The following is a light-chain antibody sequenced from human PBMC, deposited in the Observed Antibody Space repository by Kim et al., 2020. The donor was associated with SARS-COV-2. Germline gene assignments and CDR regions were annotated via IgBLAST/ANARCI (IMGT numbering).Light chain of an antibody. J-gene: IGKJ3*01. Sequence: ASVGDSVTVTCQASQNINNYLNWYKHKPGQALQLLIYDATNLERGVPFRFSGRASGTGFTLTISNLQPEDFATYYCQQYDKVPPTFGPGTKVDIK. V-gene: IGKV1-33*01. CDR1: QNINNY. CDR2: DAT. CDR3: QQYDKVPPT.